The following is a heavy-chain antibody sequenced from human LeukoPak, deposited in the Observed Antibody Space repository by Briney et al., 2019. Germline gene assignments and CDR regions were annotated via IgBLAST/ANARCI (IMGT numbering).Heavy chain of an antibody. J-gene: IGHJ3*02. CDR1: GYAFTSYD. V-gene: IGHV1-8*03. D-gene: IGHD6-25*01. CDR3: ARELRRDDI. CDR2: MNPNSGNG. Sequence: GASVKVSCTASGYAFTSYDINWVRQATGQGLEWMGYMNPNSGNGGYAQKFQGRVTITTDTSISTAYMELGGLTSEDTAVYYCARELRRDDIWGQGTLVTVSS.